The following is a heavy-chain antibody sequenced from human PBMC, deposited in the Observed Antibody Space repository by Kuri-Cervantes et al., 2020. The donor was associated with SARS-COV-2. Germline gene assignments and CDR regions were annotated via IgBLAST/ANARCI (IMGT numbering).Heavy chain of an antibody. V-gene: IGHV3-9*03. J-gene: IGHJ4*02. CDR1: GFTFYDYA. CDR2: IRWNSGSI. D-gene: IGHD3-10*01. Sequence: SFSAPGFTFYDYAMHWVRQAPGKGLEWVSGIRWNSGSIGYADSVKGRFTISRDKAKNSLYLQMNSLRAEDMALYYCAKDSVSYYYGSGSFILDYWGQGTLVTVSS. CDR3: AKDSVSYYYGSGSFILDY.